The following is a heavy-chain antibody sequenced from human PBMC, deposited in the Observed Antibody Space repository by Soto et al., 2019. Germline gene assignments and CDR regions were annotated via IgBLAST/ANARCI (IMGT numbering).Heavy chain of an antibody. CDR3: VKGVADYDFWSGYYGYYYYGMDV. CDR1: GFTFSSYA. Sequence: GGTLRLSCPASGFTFSSYAMHWVRQAPGKGLEYVSAISSNGGSTYYADSVKGRFTISRDNSKNTLYLQMSSLRAEDTAVYYCVKGVADYDFWSGYYGYYYYGMDVWGQGTTVTVSS. V-gene: IGHV3-64D*08. D-gene: IGHD3-3*01. CDR2: ISSNGGST. J-gene: IGHJ6*02.